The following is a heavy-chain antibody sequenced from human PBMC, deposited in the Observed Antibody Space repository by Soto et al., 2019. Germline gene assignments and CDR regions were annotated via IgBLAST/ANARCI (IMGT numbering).Heavy chain of an antibody. J-gene: IGHJ6*02. CDR1: GGSISSGGYY. CDR3: ATTQAVAAAGGTTPPYYYYYGMDV. Sequence: QVQLQESGPGLVKPSQTLSLTCTVSGGSISSGGYYWSWIRQHPGKGLEWIGYIYYSGSTYYNPSLKSRVTISVDTSKNQFSLKLSSVTAADTAVYYCATTQAVAAAGGTTPPYYYYYGMDVWGQGTTVTVSS. CDR2: IYYSGST. D-gene: IGHD6-13*01. V-gene: IGHV4-31*03.